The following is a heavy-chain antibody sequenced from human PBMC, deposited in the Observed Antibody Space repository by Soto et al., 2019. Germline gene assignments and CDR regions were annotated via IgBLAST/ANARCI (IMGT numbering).Heavy chain of an antibody. CDR1: GFTFNNYF. CDR2: VKGDGSVI. J-gene: IGHJ5*02. V-gene: IGHV3-74*01. D-gene: IGHD6-6*01. Sequence: EVKLLESGGGLVQPGGSLRLSCAASGFTFNNYFIHWVRQAPGRGLVWVSRVKGDGSVINYADSVNGRFTISIDNAKNMVHLQMDSLRAEDTAVYYCARDPARNWFDPWGQGTLVTVSS. CDR3: ARDPARNWFDP.